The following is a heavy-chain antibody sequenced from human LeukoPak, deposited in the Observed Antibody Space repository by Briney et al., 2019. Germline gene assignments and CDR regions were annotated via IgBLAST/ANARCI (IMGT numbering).Heavy chain of an antibody. CDR3: ARGGDAFDI. Sequence: PGGSLRLSCAASGFTVSSNYMSWVRQAPGKGLEWVSVIYSGGSTYYADSVKGRFTISRENAKNSSYLQMNSLRAGDTAVYYCARGGDAFDIWGQGTMVTVSS. V-gene: IGHV3-53*01. CDR2: IYSGGST. CDR1: GFTVSSNY. J-gene: IGHJ3*02.